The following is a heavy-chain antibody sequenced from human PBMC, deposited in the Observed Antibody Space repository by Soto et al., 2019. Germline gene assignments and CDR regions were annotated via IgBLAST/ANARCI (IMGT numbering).Heavy chain of an antibody. CDR2: INPSGGST. V-gene: IGHV1-46*03. J-gene: IGHJ4*02. CDR3: ARPWYSSSWPLFDY. Sequence: QVQLVQSGAEVKKPGASVKVSCKASGYTFTSYYMHWVRQAPGQGLEWMGIINPSGGSTSYAQKFQGRVTVXXXTXXSTVYLALSSLRSEDTAVYYCARPWYSSSWPLFDYWGQGTLVTVSS. CDR1: GYTFTSYY. D-gene: IGHD6-13*01.